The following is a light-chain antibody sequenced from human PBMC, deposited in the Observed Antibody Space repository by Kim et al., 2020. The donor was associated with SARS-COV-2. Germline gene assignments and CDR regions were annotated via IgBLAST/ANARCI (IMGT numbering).Light chain of an antibody. Sequence: VSPGQTASITCSGDKLENKYVCWYQQKAGQPPVLLIYQDTKWPSVIPELFSGSNSGNTATLTISGTQAMDEAYYYCQTWDSSSVIFGGGTQLTVL. J-gene: IGLJ2*01. CDR2: QDT. CDR3: QTWDSSSVI. CDR1: KLENKY. V-gene: IGLV3-1*01.